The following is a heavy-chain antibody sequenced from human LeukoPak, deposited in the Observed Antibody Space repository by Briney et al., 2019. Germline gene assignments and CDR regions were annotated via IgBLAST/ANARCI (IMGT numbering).Heavy chain of an antibody. CDR3: VSFYETY. V-gene: IGHV3-74*01. Sequence: GGSLRLSCAASGNYWMHWVRQAQGKGLVWVSHINSDGSWTSYADSVKGRFTISKDNAKNTVYLRMNNLRAEDTAVYYCVSFYETYWGRGTLVTVSS. CDR2: INSDGSWT. CDR1: GNYW. D-gene: IGHD2-2*01. J-gene: IGHJ4*02.